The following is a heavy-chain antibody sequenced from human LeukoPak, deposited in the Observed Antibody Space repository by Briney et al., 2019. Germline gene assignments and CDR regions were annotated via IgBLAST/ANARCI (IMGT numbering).Heavy chain of an antibody. CDR3: ARVPSGGRAYYYYGMDV. CDR1: GGSFSGYY. CDR2: INHSGST. J-gene: IGHJ6*02. D-gene: IGHD2-15*01. V-gene: IGHV4-34*01. Sequence: SETLSLTCAVYGGSFSGYYWSWIRQPPGKGLEWIGEINHSGSTNYNPSLKSRVTISVDTSKNQFSLKLSSVTAADTAVYYCARVPSGGRAYYYYGMDVWGQGTTATVSS.